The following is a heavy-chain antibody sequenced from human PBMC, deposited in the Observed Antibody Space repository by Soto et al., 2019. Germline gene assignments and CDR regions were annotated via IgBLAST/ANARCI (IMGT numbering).Heavy chain of an antibody. J-gene: IGHJ5*02. CDR3: ARGATIRSSGFSDP. D-gene: IGHD6-19*01. V-gene: IGHV1-3*01. Sequence: ASVKVSCKASGYTFTSYAMHWVRQAPGQRLEWMGWINAGNGNTKYSQKFQGRVTITRDTSISTAYMELSRLRSDDTAVYYCARGATIRSSGFSDPWGQGTLVTVSS. CDR2: INAGNGNT. CDR1: GYTFTSYA.